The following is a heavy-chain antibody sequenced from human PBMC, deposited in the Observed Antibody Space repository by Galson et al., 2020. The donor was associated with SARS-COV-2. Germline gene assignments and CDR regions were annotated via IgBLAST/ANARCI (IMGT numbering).Heavy chain of an antibody. D-gene: IGHD4-17*01. Sequence: ASVKVSCKASGYTFTSYGINWVRQAPGQGLEWMGWITPYNDNTNYAHNFEGRVTMTTDTSTNTVYMELRSLGSDDTAVYYCARGSIPIYTVPLDYWGQGTLVTVSS. CDR1: GYTFTSYG. CDR3: ARGSIPIYTVPLDY. V-gene: IGHV1-18*01. J-gene: IGHJ4*02. CDR2: ITPYNDNT.